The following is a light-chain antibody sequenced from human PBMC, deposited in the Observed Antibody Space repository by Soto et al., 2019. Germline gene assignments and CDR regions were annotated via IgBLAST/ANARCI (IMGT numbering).Light chain of an antibody. J-gene: IGKJ4*01. Sequence: KVMTQSPATLSLSPGERATLSCRASQSVNSNLACYQQKPGQAPRLLIYGASTRATGVPARFSGSGSGTEFTLTISSLQSEDFAVYYCQQYGNWPPLTFGGGTKVQIK. V-gene: IGKV3-15*01. CDR3: QQYGNWPPLT. CDR2: GAS. CDR1: QSVNSN.